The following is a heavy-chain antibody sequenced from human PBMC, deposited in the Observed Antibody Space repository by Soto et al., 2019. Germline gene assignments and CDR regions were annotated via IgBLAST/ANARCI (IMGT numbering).Heavy chain of an antibody. D-gene: IGHD3-10*01. Sequence: ASVKVSCKASGYMFISYGINWVRQAPGQGLEWMGWISAYNGNTKYAQNLQGRVTMTTDTFTSTAYMEMRSLRSDDTAVYYCVRDLDGSGSYYTDYWGPGTLVTVSS. CDR1: GYMFISYG. J-gene: IGHJ4*02. CDR2: ISAYNGNT. CDR3: VRDLDGSGSYYTDY. V-gene: IGHV1-18*01.